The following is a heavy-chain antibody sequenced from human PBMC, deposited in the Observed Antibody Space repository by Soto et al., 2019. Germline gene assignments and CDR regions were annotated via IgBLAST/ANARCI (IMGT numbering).Heavy chain of an antibody. V-gene: IGHV4-59*01. J-gene: IGHJ5*02. Sequence: PSETLSLTCTVSGGSISSYYWSWIRQPPGKGLEWIGYIYYSGSTNYNPSLKSRVTISVDTSKNQFSLKLSSVTAADTAVYYCARMYSSSWYPMQTGPVSFDPWGQGTLVTVSS. CDR1: GGSISSYY. D-gene: IGHD6-13*01. CDR3: ARMYSSSWYPMQTGPVSFDP. CDR2: IYYSGST.